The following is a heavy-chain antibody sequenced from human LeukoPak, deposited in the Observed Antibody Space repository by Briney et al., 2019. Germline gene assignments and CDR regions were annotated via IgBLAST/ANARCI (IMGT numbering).Heavy chain of an antibody. CDR2: MNPNSGNT. Sequence: ASVKVSCKASGYTFTSYDINWVRQATGQGLEWMGWMNPNSGNTGYAQKFQGRVTMTRNTSISTAYMELRSLRSEDTAVYYCARGRSRGCTPYCQHWGQGTLVTVSA. CDR3: ARGRSRGCTPYCQH. V-gene: IGHV1-8*02. J-gene: IGHJ1*01. CDR1: GYTFTSYD. D-gene: IGHD2-8*01.